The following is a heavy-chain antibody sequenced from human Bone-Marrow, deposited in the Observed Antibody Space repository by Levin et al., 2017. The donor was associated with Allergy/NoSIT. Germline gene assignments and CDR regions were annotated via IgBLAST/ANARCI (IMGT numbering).Heavy chain of an antibody. J-gene: IGHJ6*02. CDR3: AKDLSAVPAANYYYAMDV. CDR2: TSDSGGST. Sequence: GGSLRLSCAASGFTFSNYAMNWVRQAPGKGLEWVSGTSDSGGSTYYADSVKGRFTISRDNSKNTLHLQVNSLRAEDTALYYCAKDLSAVPAANYYYAMDVWGQGTTVTVSS. D-gene: IGHD2-2*01. CDR1: GFTFSNYA. V-gene: IGHV3-23*01.